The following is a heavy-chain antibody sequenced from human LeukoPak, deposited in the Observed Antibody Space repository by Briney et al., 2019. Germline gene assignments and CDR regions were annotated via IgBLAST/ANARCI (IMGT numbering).Heavy chain of an antibody. CDR2: IIPSAHTT. CDR3: AKDDRWLQFCC. CDR1: GFIFSSYA. J-gene: IGHJ4*02. Sequence: GGSLRLSCAASGFIFSSYAMHWVRQVPGKWLEWVSGIIPSAHTTYYADSVRGRFTISRDNSRNTVYLQMNSLRAEDTAVYYCAKDDRWLQFCCWGQGTLVTVSA. D-gene: IGHD5-24*01. V-gene: IGHV3-23*01.